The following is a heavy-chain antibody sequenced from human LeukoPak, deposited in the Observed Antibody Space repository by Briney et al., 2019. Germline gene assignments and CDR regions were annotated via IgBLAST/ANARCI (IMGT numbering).Heavy chain of an antibody. D-gene: IGHD3-9*01. CDR3: ARGLGGYYDILTAKEKLDYYGMDV. Sequence: GASVKVSCKASGYTFTGYYMHWVRQAPGQGLEWMGWINPNSGGTNYAQKFQGRVTMTRDTSISTAYMELSRLRSDDTAVYYCARGLGGYYDILTAKEKLDYYGMDVWGQGTTVTVSS. CDR2: INPNSGGT. CDR1: GYTFTGYY. J-gene: IGHJ6*02. V-gene: IGHV1-2*02.